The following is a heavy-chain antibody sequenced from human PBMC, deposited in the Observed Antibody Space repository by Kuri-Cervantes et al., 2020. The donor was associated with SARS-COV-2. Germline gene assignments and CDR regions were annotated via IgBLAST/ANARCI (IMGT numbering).Heavy chain of an antibody. J-gene: IGHJ3*02. V-gene: IGHV4-34*01. CDR3: ARFLGSFPYYYDSSGYYGEGAFDI. CDR2: INHSGST. CDR1: GGTFSGYY. Sequence: SETLSLTCAVYGGTFSGYYWSWTRQPPGKGLAWIGEINHSGSTNYNPSLKSRVTISVDTSKNQFSLKLSSVTAADTAVYYCARFLGSFPYYYDSSGYYGEGAFDIWGQGTMVTVSS. D-gene: IGHD3-22*01.